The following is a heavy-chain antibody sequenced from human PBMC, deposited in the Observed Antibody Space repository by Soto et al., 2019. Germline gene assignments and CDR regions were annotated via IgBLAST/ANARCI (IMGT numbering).Heavy chain of an antibody. CDR2: IIPIFGTA. J-gene: IGHJ4*02. D-gene: IGHD2-15*01. V-gene: IGHV1-69*12. CDR1: GGTFSSYA. Sequence: QVQLVQSGAEVKKPGSSVKVSCKASGGTFSSYAISWVRQAPGQGLEWMGGIIPIFGTANYAQKFQGRVTITAXXSXSXGYMELSSLRSEDTAVYYCAREIYCSGGSCYSTFDYWGQGTLVTVSS. CDR3: AREIYCSGGSCYSTFDY.